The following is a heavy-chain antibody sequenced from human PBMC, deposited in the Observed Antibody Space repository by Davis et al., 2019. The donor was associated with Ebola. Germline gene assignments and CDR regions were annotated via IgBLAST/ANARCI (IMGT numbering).Heavy chain of an antibody. Sequence: PSETLSLTCTVFGGSISRGGSYWSWVRQVPGKGLEWIGYIYYSGSTYYKPSLKSRVTISLDTSKNQFSLNLSSVTAADTAVYYCARDLRYDSSGSDYYFYMDVWGKGTTVTVSS. D-gene: IGHD3-22*01. CDR3: ARDLRYDSSGSDYYFYMDV. CDR1: GGSISRGGSY. CDR2: IYYSGST. J-gene: IGHJ6*03. V-gene: IGHV4-31*03.